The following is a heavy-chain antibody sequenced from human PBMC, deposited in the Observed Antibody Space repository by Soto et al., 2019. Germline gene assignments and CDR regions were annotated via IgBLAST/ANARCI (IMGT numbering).Heavy chain of an antibody. CDR3: ARVYGYCGGDCYPTYFDY. D-gene: IGHD2-21*02. CDR1: GYTFTSYG. V-gene: IGHV1-18*01. CDR2: ISAYNGNT. J-gene: IGHJ4*02. Sequence: QVQLVQSGAEVKKPGASVKVSCKASGYTFTSYGISWVRQAPGQGLEWMGWISAYNGNTNYAQKLQGRVTMTTDTSTSTAYMELRSLRSDDTALYYCARVYGYCGGDCYPTYFDYWGQGTLVTVSS.